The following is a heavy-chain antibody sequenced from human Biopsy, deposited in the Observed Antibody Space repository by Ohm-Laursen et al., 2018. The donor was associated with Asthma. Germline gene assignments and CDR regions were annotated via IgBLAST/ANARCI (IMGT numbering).Heavy chain of an antibody. CDR1: GFSFSNFA. Sequence: SLRLSCTASGFSFSNFAIHWVRQAPGKGLGWVGIISKDASTQDYADSVKGRFTMARDNSKNTLDLQMNSLREEDTAVYYCVRDGTDDAFDIWGQGTVVSVSS. V-gene: IGHV3-30*01. J-gene: IGHJ3*02. CDR3: VRDGTDDAFDI. CDR2: ISKDASTQ. D-gene: IGHD1-1*01.